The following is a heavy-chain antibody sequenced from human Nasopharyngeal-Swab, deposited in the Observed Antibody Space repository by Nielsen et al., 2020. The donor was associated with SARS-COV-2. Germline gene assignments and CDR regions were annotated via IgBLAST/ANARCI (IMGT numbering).Heavy chain of an antibody. CDR3: VTSSSKTINYYYYMDV. V-gene: IGHV1-69*01. J-gene: IGHJ6*03. D-gene: IGHD6-13*01. CDR2: IIPIFGTA. Sequence: WVRQAPGQRLEWMGGIIPIFGTANYAQKFQGRVTITADESTGTAYMELSSLRSEDTAVYYCVTSSSKTINYYYYMDVWGKGTTVTVSS.